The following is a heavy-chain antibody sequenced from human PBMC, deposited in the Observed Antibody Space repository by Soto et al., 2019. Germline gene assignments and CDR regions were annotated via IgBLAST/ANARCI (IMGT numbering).Heavy chain of an antibody. V-gene: IGHV4-59*01. CDR3: ARLPLADYGGIFDP. Sequence: QVQLQESGPGLVKPSETLSLTCTVSGGSIISYYWSWIRQPPGKGLEWIGYIYYSGSTNYNPSLKSRVTISVDTSKNQFSLKLTSVTAAATAVYYCARLPLADYGGIFDPWGQGTLVTVSS. CDR2: IYYSGST. D-gene: IGHD4-17*01. CDR1: GGSIISYY. J-gene: IGHJ5*02.